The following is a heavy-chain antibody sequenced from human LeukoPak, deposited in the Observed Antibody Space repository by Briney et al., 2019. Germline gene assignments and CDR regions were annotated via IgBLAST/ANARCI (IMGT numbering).Heavy chain of an antibody. D-gene: IGHD2-2*01. J-gene: IGHJ4*02. CDR3: AGGGYCSISDCSAPLFDW. CDR2: IHSSGRR. Sequence: SETLSLSCTVSSGSISGAISGYYWNWVRQTPGKGLGWIGYIHSSGRRTYNPSLKGRATLSLDTSWSQFSLKLTSLTAADTAVYYCAGGGYCSISDCSAPLFDWWGQGILVTVSS. V-gene: IGHV4-61*08. CDR1: SGSISGAISGYY.